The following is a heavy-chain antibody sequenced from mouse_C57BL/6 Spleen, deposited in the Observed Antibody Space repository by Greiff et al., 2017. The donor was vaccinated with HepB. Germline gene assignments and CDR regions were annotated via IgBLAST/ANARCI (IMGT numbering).Heavy chain of an antibody. J-gene: IGHJ3*01. D-gene: IGHD2-4*01. CDR1: GYTFTSYW. V-gene: IGHV1-55*01. Sequence: QVQLQQPGAELVKPGASVKMSCKASGYTFTSYWITWVKQRPGQGLEWIGDIYPGSGSTNYNEKFKSKATLTVDTSSSTAYMQLSSLTSEDSAVYYCARSEDYPAWFAYWGQGTLVTVSA. CDR3: ARSEDYPAWFAY. CDR2: IYPGSGST.